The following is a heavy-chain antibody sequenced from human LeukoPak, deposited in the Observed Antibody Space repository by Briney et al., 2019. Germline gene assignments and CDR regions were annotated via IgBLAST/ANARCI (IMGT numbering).Heavy chain of an antibody. CDR2: VTGSGANT. D-gene: IGHD4-23*01. CDR1: GFTFSSYA. J-gene: IGHJ5*02. Sequence: GGSLRLSCAASGFTFSSYAMTWVRLAPGKGLEWVSTVTGSGANTYYADSVKGRFTISRDNSKNTLYLQMNSLRAGDTAVYYCAIHFATVAPTWFDPWGQGTLVTVSS. V-gene: IGHV3-23*01. CDR3: AIHFATVAPTWFDP.